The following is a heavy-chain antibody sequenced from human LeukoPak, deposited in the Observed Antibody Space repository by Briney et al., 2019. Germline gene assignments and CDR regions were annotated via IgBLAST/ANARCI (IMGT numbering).Heavy chain of an antibody. V-gene: IGHV1-69*02. CDR3: ARSCSGGSCYESDFDY. CDR1: GGTFSSYT. CDR2: IIPILGIA. D-gene: IGHD2-15*01. Sequence: SVKVSCKASGGTFSSYTISWVRQAPGQGLEWMGRIIPILGIANYAQKFQARVTITADKSTSTAYMELSSLRSEDTAVYYCARSCSGGSCYESDFDYWGQGTLVTVSS. J-gene: IGHJ4*02.